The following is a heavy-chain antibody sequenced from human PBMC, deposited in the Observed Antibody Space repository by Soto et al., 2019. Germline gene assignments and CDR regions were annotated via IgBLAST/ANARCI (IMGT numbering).Heavy chain of an antibody. J-gene: IGHJ6*02. D-gene: IGHD2-21*02. CDR1: GDSISTDY. CDR2: IFYSGST. CDR3: ARDLWGYCGTDCYPLDV. Sequence: SETLSLTCTVSGDSISTDYWSWIRQSPGKGLEWIGYIFYSGSTNYNPSLKSRVTISVDTSKNQFSLKLSSVTAADTAVYYCARDLWGYCGTDCYPLDVWGQGTTVTVSS. V-gene: IGHV4-59*12.